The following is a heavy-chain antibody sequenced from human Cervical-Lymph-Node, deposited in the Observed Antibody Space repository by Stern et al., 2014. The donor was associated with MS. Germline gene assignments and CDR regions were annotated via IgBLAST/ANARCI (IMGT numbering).Heavy chain of an antibody. CDR3: ANGSPLHY. CDR1: GFTFSSYT. D-gene: IGHD1-26*01. CDR2: INTKSTYI. J-gene: IGHJ4*02. Sequence: EVQLVQSGGGLVKPGGSLRLSCAASGFTFSSYTMNWVRQAPGQGLEWVSSINTKSTYIYYADSVKGRFTVSRDNAKNSLYLQMSSLRGDDTAVYYCANGSPLHYWGQGTLVTVSS. V-gene: IGHV3-21*01.